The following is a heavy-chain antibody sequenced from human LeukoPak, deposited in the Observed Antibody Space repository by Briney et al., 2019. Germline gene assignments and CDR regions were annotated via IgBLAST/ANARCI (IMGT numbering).Heavy chain of an antibody. J-gene: IGHJ4*02. CDR3: VKEMATITSPFDY. CDR2: INSNGHST. Sequence: GGSLRLSCSASAFTFSAFAMHWVRQAPGKGLEYVSAINSNGHSTYYADSMKGRVTISRDNSKNTVYLQMTSLRPEDTAVYYCVKEMATITSPFDYWGQGTLVTVSS. D-gene: IGHD5-24*01. V-gene: IGHV3-64D*09. CDR1: AFTFSAFA.